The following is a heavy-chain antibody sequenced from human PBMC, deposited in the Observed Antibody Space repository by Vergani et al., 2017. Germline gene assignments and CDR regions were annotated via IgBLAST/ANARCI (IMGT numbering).Heavy chain of an antibody. CDR1: GFTFDDYA. CDR3: AKGPKPNNWGGYAFDI. V-gene: IGHV3-9*01. CDR2: SSWNSGSI. D-gene: IGHD7-27*01. Sequence: EVQLVESGGGLVQPGRSLRLSCAASGFTFDDYAMHWVRQAPGKGLEWVSGSSWNSGSIGYADSVKGRFTISRDNAKNSLYLQMNSLRAEDTALYYCAKGPKPNNWGGYAFDIWGQGTMVTVSS. J-gene: IGHJ3*02.